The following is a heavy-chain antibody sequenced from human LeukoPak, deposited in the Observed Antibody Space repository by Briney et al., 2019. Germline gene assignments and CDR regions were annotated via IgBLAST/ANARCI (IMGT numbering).Heavy chain of an antibody. Sequence: IPPILGIANYAQKFQGRVTITADKSTSTAYMELSSLRSEDTAVYYCARAIKTTVVAPFGYWGQGTLVTVSS. V-gene: IGHV1-69*02. CDR3: ARAIKTTVVAPFGY. CDR2: IPPILGIA. J-gene: IGHJ4*02. D-gene: IGHD4-23*01.